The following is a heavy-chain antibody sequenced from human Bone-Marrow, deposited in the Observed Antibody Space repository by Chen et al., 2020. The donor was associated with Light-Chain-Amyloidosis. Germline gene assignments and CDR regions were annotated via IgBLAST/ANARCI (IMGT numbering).Heavy chain of an antibody. CDR3: ARDDKWAFDY. CDR1: GSIFSSYS. D-gene: IGHD1-26*01. J-gene: IGHJ4*02. CDR2: ISNNHI. Sequence: EGLLVESGGGLVQRGVSLRLACAASGSIFSSYSMNWVRQAPGKGLEWLSYISNNHIYYAYSVNGRFTISRDNARNSLSLQMNSLSAEDSAVYYCARDDKWAFDYWGQVTLVTVSS. V-gene: IGHV3-48*01.